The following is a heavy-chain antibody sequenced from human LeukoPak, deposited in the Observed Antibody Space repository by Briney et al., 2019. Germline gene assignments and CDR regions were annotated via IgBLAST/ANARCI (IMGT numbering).Heavy chain of an antibody. V-gene: IGHV3-21*01. CDR3: ARDPGIGAAGTHFDF. Sequence: GGSLRLFCAASGFTLSSYSMIWVRQAPGKGLEWVAYISSSSSYIYYADSVKGRFTISRDNAKNSLYLQNNSLRAEDTAVYCCARDPGIGAAGTHFDFWGQGTLVTVSS. CDR2: ISSSSSYI. CDR1: GFTLSSYS. D-gene: IGHD6-13*01. J-gene: IGHJ4*02.